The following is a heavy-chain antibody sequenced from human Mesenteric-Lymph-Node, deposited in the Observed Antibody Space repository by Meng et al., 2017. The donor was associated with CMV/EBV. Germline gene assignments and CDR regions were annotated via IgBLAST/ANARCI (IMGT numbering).Heavy chain of an antibody. Sequence: ASVKVSCKTPGKSFTNTYFHWVRQAPGQGLEWVARIDPTGDSPTFAQKFQGRVTVTRDTSMATVYMDLSSLRYDDTAMYYCARDRPGEDKWDWGQGTPVTVSS. D-gene: IGHD1-26*01. CDR2: IDPTGDSP. CDR1: GKSFTNTY. J-gene: IGHJ4*02. V-gene: IGHV1-46*01. CDR3: ARDRPGEDKWD.